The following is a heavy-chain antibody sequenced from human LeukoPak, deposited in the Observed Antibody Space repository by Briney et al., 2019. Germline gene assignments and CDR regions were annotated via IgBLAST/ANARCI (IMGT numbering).Heavy chain of an antibody. D-gene: IGHD3-22*01. CDR3: ARDGYYYDSSSYYYFDY. Sequence: GRSLRLSCAASGFTFSSYAMHWVRQAPGKGLEWVAVISYDGSNKYYADSVKGRFTISRDNSKNTLYLQMNSLRAEDTAVYYCARDGYYYDSSSYYYFDYWGRGTLVTVSS. V-gene: IGHV3-30-3*01. CDR1: GFTFSSYA. J-gene: IGHJ4*02. CDR2: ISYDGSNK.